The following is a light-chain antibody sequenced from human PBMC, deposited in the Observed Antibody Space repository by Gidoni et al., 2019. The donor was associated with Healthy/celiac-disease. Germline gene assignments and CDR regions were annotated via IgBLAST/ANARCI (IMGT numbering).Light chain of an antibody. CDR1: KLGDKY. CDR2: QDS. V-gene: IGLV3-1*01. CDR3: QAWDSSTLV. Sequence: SYELTQPPSVSVSPGPTASITCSGDKLGDKYACWYQQKPGQSPVLVIYQDSKRPSGIPERFSGSNSGNTATLTIGGTQAMDEADYYCQAWDSSTLVFGGGTKLTVL. J-gene: IGLJ2*01.